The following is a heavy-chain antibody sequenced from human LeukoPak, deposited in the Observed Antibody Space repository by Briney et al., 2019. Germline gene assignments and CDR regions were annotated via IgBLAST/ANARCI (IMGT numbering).Heavy chain of an antibody. Sequence: GGSLRLSRAASGFTFSSYAMSWVRQAPARGLGWVSSLRGDDETFYGDSVRGRFTLSRDESRNTVYLHLNNLRVEDTAIYYCAKASWVSTADAVLWGQGTVVTVS. CDR3: AKASWVSTADAVL. V-gene: IGHV3-23*02. CDR1: GFTFSSYA. CDR2: LRGDDET. D-gene: IGHD3-16*01. J-gene: IGHJ4*02.